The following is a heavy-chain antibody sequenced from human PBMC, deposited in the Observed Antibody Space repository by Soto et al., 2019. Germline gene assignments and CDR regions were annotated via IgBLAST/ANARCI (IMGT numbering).Heavy chain of an antibody. CDR3: VRDGTKNLRDWFDS. CDR1: GASISGFY. Sequence: QVQLQESGPGLVKPSETLSLTCTVSGASISGFYWSWIRKSAGKGLAGIGRIYATGTTDYNPSLKRRVMMSVATSKKQFSMKLRSVTAADTAVYYCVRDGTKNLRDWFDSWGQGISVTVSS. D-gene: IGHD1-1*01. J-gene: IGHJ5*01. CDR2: IYATGTT. V-gene: IGHV4-4*07.